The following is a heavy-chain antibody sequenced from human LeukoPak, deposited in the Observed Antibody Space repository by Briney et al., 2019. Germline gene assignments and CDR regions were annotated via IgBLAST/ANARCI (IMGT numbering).Heavy chain of an antibody. Sequence: GGSLRLSCAASGFTLSSYWISWVRQAPGKGLEWVANINEDGSERYYVDSAKGRFTISRDNAKNTVYLQMISLRAEDTAVYYCARAVAAAGSYWGQGTLVTVSS. J-gene: IGHJ4*02. CDR2: INEDGSER. D-gene: IGHD6-13*01. CDR3: ARAVAAAGSY. CDR1: GFTLSSYW. V-gene: IGHV3-7*04.